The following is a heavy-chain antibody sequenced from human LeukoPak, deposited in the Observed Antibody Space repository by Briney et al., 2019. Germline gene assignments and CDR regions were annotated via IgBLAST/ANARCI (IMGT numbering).Heavy chain of an antibody. CDR3: ARDQAVASVYREDS. V-gene: IGHV3-7*01. Sequence: GESLKISCAASGFTFSSYWMTWVRQAPGKGLEWVANIKQDESQKYYVDSVKGRFTISRNNAKNSLFLQMNSLRAEDTAVYYCARDQAVASVYREDSWGQGTLVTVSS. J-gene: IGHJ4*02. D-gene: IGHD6-19*01. CDR2: IKQDESQK. CDR1: GFTFSSYW.